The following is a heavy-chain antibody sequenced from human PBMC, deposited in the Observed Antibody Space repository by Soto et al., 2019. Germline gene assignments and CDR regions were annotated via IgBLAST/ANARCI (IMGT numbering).Heavy chain of an antibody. CDR1: GFPFTSYG. D-gene: IGHD3-10*01. CDR2: ISYDGSDK. Sequence: QVQLVESGGGVVQPGRSLRLSCAASGFPFTSYGMHWVREGPDKGLEWVAIISYDGSDKYYADSVKGRFTISRDTNKNTLYLQMNSPRPDDTALYYCVGGQYYFDYRGQGTLVIVSS. J-gene: IGHJ4*02. CDR3: VGGQYYFDY. V-gene: IGHV3-30*03.